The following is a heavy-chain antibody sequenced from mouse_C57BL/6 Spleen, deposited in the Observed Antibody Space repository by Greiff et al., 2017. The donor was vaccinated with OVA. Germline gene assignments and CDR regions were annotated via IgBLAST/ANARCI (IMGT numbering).Heavy chain of an antibody. CDR3: ARSGGNSLDY. Sequence: QVQLKESGAELARPGASVKMSCKASGYTFTSYTMHWVKQRPGQGLEWIGYINPSSGYTKYNQKFKDKATLTADKSSSTAYMHLSSLTSEDSAVYYCARSGGNSLDYWGQGTTLTVSS. CDR2: INPSSGYT. J-gene: IGHJ2*01. V-gene: IGHV1-4*01. D-gene: IGHD2-1*01. CDR1: GYTFTSYT.